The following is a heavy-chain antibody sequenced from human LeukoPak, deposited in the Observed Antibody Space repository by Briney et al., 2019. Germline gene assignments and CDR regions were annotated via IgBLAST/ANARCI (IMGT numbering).Heavy chain of an antibody. J-gene: IGHJ5*02. CDR3: AREPGFDSSGYLNWFDP. CDR1: GGSISSYY. D-gene: IGHD3-22*01. CDR2: IYYSGST. Sequence: SETLSLTCTVSGGSISSYYWSWIRQPPGKGLEWIGYIYYSGSTNYNPSLKSRVTISVDTSKNQSSLKLSSVTAADTAVYYCAREPGFDSSGYLNWFDPWGQGTLVTVSS. V-gene: IGHV4-59*01.